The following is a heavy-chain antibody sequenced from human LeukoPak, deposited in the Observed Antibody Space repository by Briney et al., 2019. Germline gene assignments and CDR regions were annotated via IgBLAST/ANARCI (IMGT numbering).Heavy chain of an antibody. CDR2: MNPKSGNT. Sequence: ASVKVSCKASGYTFTSYDINWVRQATGQGLEWMGWMNPKSGNTGYAQKFQGRVTMTRDTSISTAYMELSRLRSDDTAVYYCARSPHILTGENFDYWGQGTLVTVSS. J-gene: IGHJ4*02. CDR3: ARSPHILTGENFDY. CDR1: GYTFTSYD. V-gene: IGHV1-8*01. D-gene: IGHD3-9*01.